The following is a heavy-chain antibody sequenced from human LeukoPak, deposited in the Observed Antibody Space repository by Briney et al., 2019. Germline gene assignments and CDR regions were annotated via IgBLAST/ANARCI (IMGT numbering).Heavy chain of an antibody. V-gene: IGHV1-18*01. CDR1: GYTFTSYG. J-gene: IGHJ3*02. Sequence: ASVKVSCKASGYTFTSYGISWVRQAPGQGLEWMGWISAYNGNTNYAQKLQGRVTMTTDTSTSTAYMELRSLRSDDTAVYYCAREGPYDYVWGSYRPKGAFDIWGQGTMVTVPS. CDR3: AREGPYDYVWGSYRPKGAFDI. D-gene: IGHD3-16*02. CDR2: ISAYNGNT.